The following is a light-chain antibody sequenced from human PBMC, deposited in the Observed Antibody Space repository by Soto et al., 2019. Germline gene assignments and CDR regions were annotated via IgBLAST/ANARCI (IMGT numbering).Light chain of an antibody. CDR3: QKFNTAPLT. Sequence: DIQMTQSPSSLSASVGDRVTITCRASQDISVYLAWYQQKPGKVPKLLIYSASTLHSGVPSRFSGSGSGTDFPLTISSLQPEDVATYYCQKFNTAPLTFGQGTRLEIK. CDR2: SAS. CDR1: QDISVY. V-gene: IGKV1-27*01. J-gene: IGKJ5*01.